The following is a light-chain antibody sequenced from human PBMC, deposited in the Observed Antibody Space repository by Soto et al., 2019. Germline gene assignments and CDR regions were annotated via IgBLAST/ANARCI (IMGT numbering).Light chain of an antibody. CDR2: VAS. V-gene: IGKV3-20*01. Sequence: ESVLTQSPGTLSLSPGERATLSCRASQRVTNDYLACYQQKPGQAPRVLIYVASNRPAGIPERFIGSGSGTDFTLTINRLEPEDFAVYYCQQYCRVYVYIFGQGTRLDI. CDR3: QQYCRVYVYI. J-gene: IGKJ2*01. CDR1: QRVTNDY.